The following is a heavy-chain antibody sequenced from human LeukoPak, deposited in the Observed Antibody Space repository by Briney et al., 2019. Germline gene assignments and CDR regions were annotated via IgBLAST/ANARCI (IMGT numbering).Heavy chain of an antibody. CDR2: ITGSSSSK. V-gene: IGHV3-48*01. J-gene: IGHJ3*01. CDR1: GFTFSDYD. D-gene: IGHD6-19*01. Sequence: PGGSLRLSCAASGFTFSDYDMNWIRQAPETGLEWVSYITGSSSSKYYADSGKGRFTISRDNAKNSLYLQMNSLGAEDTAVYYCARPTTSGWYPHWGQGTMVTVSS. CDR3: ARPTTSGWYPH.